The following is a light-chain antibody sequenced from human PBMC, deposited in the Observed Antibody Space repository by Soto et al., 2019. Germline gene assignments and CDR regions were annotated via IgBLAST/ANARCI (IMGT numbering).Light chain of an antibody. CDR2: AAS. CDR3: QQAKSLPIT. Sequence: DIQMTQSPSSVSASVGDSVTTTCRASQGIGSWLAWYQQKPASAPTLLIYAASTLHSGVPSRFSGSGSGTDCTLTLHSLQPEDFATYLCQQAKSLPITFGGGNQVGYQ. V-gene: IGKV1-12*01. CDR1: QGIGSW. J-gene: IGKJ4*01.